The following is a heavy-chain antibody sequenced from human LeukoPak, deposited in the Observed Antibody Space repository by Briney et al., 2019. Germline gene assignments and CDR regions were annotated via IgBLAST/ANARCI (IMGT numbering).Heavy chain of an antibody. J-gene: IGHJ4*02. V-gene: IGHV3-21*01. CDR3: ARDLYGSGRYQRDY. CDR2: ISSSSSNI. Sequence: PGGSLRLSCAASGFTFSSYNMNGVRQGPGKGLEWVSSISSSSSNIYYADSVKGRFTISRDNAKNSLYLQMNSLRAEDAAVYYCARDLYGSGRYQRDYWGQGTLVTVSS. D-gene: IGHD3-10*01. CDR1: GFTFSSYN.